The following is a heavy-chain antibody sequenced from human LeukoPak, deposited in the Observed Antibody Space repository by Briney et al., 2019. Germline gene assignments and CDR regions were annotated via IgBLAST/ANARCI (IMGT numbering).Heavy chain of an antibody. CDR2: ISGSGGNT. D-gene: IGHD4/OR15-4a*01. V-gene: IGHV3-23*01. Sequence: GGSLRLSCAASGFTFSSNVMSWVRQAPGKGLEWVSAISGSGGNTYYADSVKGRFTISRDNSKNTPYLQMNSLRAEDTAVYYCENQPREVPVDHWGQGTLVTVSS. CDR3: ENQPREVPVDH. CDR1: GFTFSSNV. J-gene: IGHJ4*02.